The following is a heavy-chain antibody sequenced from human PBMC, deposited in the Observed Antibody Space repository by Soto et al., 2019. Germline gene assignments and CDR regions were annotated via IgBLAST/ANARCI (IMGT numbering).Heavy chain of an antibody. V-gene: IGHV4-34*01. CDR2: INDSGST. D-gene: IGHD3-16*01. J-gene: IGHJ4*02. CDR1: GGSFRGYF. CDR3: QGGDF. Sequence: SETLSLTCAVSGGSFRGYFWSWIRQYPDKGLEWIGEINDSGSTYYNPSFKSRLTISVDTSKSHISLTLTSVTAADSAVYYCQGGDFWGQGTRVTVSS.